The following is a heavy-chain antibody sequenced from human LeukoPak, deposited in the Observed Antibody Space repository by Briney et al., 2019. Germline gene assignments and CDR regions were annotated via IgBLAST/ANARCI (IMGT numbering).Heavy chain of an antibody. D-gene: IGHD3-10*01. CDR3: ARADSESIGAYYYGPIDY. CDR1: GYTFTSYG. J-gene: IGHJ4*02. V-gene: IGHV1-18*01. Sequence: ASVKVSCKASGYTFTSYGISWVRQAPGQGLEWMGWISAYNGNTNYAQKLQGRVTMTTDTSTSTAYMELRSLRSDDTAVYYCARADSESIGAYYYGPIDYWGQGTLVAVSS. CDR2: ISAYNGNT.